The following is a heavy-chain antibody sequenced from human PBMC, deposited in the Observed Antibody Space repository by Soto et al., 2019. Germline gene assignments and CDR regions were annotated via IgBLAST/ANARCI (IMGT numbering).Heavy chain of an antibody. V-gene: IGHV3-30*03. J-gene: IGHJ6*02. D-gene: IGHD3-10*01. Sequence: QVQLVESGGGVVQPGRSLRLSCAASGFTFSSYGMHWVRQVPGKGLEWVAVISYDGSNKYYADSVKGRFTISRDNSKNTLYLQMNSLRAEDTAVYYCASDRYGSGIYYYYGMDVWGQGTTVTVSS. CDR1: GFTFSSYG. CDR2: ISYDGSNK. CDR3: ASDRYGSGIYYYYGMDV.